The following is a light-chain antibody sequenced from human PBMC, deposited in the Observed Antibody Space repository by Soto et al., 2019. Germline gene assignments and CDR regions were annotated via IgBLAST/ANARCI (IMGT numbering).Light chain of an antibody. CDR2: GSS. J-gene: IGKJ4*01. Sequence: IVMTQSPDTLSVSPGERVTLSCRASDNVGTNVAWYQQKPGQAPRLLIYGSSTRATGIPATFSGSGSVTEFTLTISSLQSEESAVYYCQQYNNWGLSFGGGTKVEI. V-gene: IGKV3D-15*01. CDR3: QQYNNWGLS. CDR1: DNVGTN.